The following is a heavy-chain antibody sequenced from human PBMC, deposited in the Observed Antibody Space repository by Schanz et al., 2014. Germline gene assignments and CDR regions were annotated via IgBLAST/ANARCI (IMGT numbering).Heavy chain of an antibody. CDR1: GGSFSGYY. J-gene: IGHJ4*02. V-gene: IGHV4-34*01. CDR2: INHSGST. CDR3: ARARGSNRGPRKYYFDY. Sequence: QVQLQQWGAGLLKPSETLSLTCAVYGGSFSGYYWSWIRQPPGKGLEWIGEINHSGSTNYNPSLKGRVTITVDTSKTPFSLKVSSVTAADTAVYYCARARGSNRGPRKYYFDYWGQGTLVTVSS.